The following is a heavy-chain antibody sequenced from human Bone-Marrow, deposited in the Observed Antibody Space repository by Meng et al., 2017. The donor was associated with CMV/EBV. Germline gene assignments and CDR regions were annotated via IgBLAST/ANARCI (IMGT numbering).Heavy chain of an antibody. CDR2: IQQDGSEK. D-gene: IGHD6-6*01. CDR3: VRDLIAARTNYYYGMDV. Sequence: GGSLRLSCAASGFTFGSYWMSWVRQAPGKGLEWVANIQQDGSEKYYVDSLKGRFTISRDNAKNSLFLQMNSLRAEDTAVYYCVRDLIAARTNYYYGMDVWGQGTTVTVSS. CDR1: GFTFGSYW. V-gene: IGHV3-7*01. J-gene: IGHJ6*02.